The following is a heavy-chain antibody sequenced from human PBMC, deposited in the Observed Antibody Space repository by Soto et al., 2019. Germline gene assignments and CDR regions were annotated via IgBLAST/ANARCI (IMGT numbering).Heavy chain of an antibody. CDR3: ARRRGFPYYYGMDV. CDR2: IYHSGST. Sequence: QLQLQESGSGLVKPSQTLSLTCAVSGGSISSGGYSWSWIRQPPGKGLEWIGYIYHSGSTYYHPSLKSRVTISVDRSKNQFSLKLSSVTAADTAVYYCARRRGFPYYYGMDVWGQGTTVTVSS. CDR1: GGSISSGGYS. D-gene: IGHD5-12*01. V-gene: IGHV4-30-2*01. J-gene: IGHJ6*02.